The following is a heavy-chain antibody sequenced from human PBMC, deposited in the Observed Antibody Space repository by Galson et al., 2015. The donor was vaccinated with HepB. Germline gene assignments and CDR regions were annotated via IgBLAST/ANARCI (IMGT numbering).Heavy chain of an antibody. D-gene: IGHD3-16*02. CDR3: ARVPPRRDYVWGSYRYGSFDY. CDR1: GGSFSGYY. J-gene: IGHJ4*02. V-gene: IGHV4-34*01. Sequence: ETLSLTCAVYGGSFSGYYWSWIRQPPGKGLEWIGEINHSGSTNYNPSLKSRVTISVDTSKNQFSLKLSSVTAADTAVYYCARVPPRRDYVWGSYRYGSFDYWGQGTLVTVSS. CDR2: INHSGST.